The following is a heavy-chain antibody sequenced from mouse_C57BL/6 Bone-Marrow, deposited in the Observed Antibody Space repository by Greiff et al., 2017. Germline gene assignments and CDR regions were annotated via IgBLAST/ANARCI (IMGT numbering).Heavy chain of an antibody. V-gene: IGHV14-4*01. Sequence: VQLQQSGAELVRPGASVKLSCTASGFNIKDDYMHWVKQRPEQGLEWIGWIDPENGDTEYASKFQGKATITADTSSNTAYLQLSSLTSEDTAVYYCTPLITTVVHFDYWGQGTTLTVSS. CDR3: TPLITTVVHFDY. J-gene: IGHJ2*01. CDR2: IDPENGDT. CDR1: GFNIKDDY. D-gene: IGHD1-1*01.